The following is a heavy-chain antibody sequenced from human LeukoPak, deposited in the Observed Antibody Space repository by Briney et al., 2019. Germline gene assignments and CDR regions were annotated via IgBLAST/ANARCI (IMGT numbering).Heavy chain of an antibody. CDR3: ARERFVGGVPAAIGY. CDR1: GYTFTGYY. D-gene: IGHD2-2*01. CDR2: INPNSGGT. V-gene: IGHV1-2*06. Sequence: ASVKVSCTASGYTFTGYYMHWVRQAPGQGLEWMGRINPNSGGTNYAQKFQGGVTMTRDTSISTAYMELSRLRSDDTAVYYCARERFVGGVPAAIGYWGQGTLVTVSS. J-gene: IGHJ4*02.